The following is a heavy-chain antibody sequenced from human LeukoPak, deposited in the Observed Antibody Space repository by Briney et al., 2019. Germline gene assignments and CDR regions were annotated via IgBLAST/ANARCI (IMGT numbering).Heavy chain of an antibody. CDR2: ISSWSSYI. CDR1: GFTFSSYN. V-gene: IGHV3-21*06. Sequence: GGSLRLSCSASGFTFSSYNMNWVRQAPGKGLEWVSGISSWSSYIYYADSVKGRFTISRDNVKNSLYLQMNSLRAEDTAVYYWARDGPWGQGTLVSLYS. J-gene: IGHJ5*02. CDR3: ARDGP.